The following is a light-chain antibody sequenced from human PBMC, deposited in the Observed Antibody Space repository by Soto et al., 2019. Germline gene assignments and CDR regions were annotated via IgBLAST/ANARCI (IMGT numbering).Light chain of an antibody. V-gene: IGLV2-14*01. CDR1: SSDVAAYNF. Sequence: QSVLTQPASVSGSPGQSVAISCTGTSSDVAAYNFVSWYQQHPGKAPKLMVFDVSNRPSGVSDRFSVSKSGNTASLTISGLQAEDEADYYCSSYTRGGNYVFGTGTKLAAL. J-gene: IGLJ1*01. CDR2: DVS. CDR3: SSYTRGGNYV.